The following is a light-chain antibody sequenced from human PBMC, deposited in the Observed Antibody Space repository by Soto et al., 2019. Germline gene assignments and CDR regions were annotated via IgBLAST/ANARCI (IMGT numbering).Light chain of an antibody. J-gene: IGLJ1*01. Sequence: QSALTQPPSASGSPGQSVTLSCTGTSSDVGGYNYVSWYQHHPGKAPKLIIYEVTKRPSGVPDRFSGSKSGNSASLTVSGLQAEDEADYYCSSYAGSNIYVFGTGTKVTVL. CDR1: SSDVGGYNY. CDR2: EVT. CDR3: SSYAGSNIYV. V-gene: IGLV2-8*01.